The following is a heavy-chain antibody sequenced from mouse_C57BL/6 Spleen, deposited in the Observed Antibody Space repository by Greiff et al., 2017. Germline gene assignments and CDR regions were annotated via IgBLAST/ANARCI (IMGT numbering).Heavy chain of an antibody. J-gene: IGHJ4*01. Sequence: EVQLVESEGGLVQPGSSMKLSCTASGFTFSDYYMAWVRQVPEKGLEWVANINYDGSSTYYLDSLKSRFIISRDNAKNILYLQMSSLKSEDTATYYCARVPFYYAMDYWGQGTSVTVSS. CDR2: INYDGSST. CDR3: ARVPFYYAMDY. V-gene: IGHV5-16*01. CDR1: GFTFSDYY.